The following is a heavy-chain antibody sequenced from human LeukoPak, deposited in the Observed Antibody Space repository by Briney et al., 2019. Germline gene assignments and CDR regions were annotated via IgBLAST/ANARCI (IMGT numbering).Heavy chain of an antibody. CDR3: ARQAEELLYYFDY. J-gene: IGHJ4*02. CDR1: GGSISSYY. D-gene: IGHD3-10*01. Sequence: SETLSLTCTVSGGSISSYYWSWIRQPAGTALEWIGRIYTSGTITYNPSLKSRVTMSVDTSKNQFSLKLSSVTAADTAVYYCARQAEELLYYFDYWGQGTLVTVSS. V-gene: IGHV4-4*07. CDR2: IYTSGTI.